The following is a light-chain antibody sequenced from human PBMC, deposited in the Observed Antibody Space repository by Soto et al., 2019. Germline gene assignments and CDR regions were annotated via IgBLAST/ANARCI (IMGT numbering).Light chain of an antibody. V-gene: IGLV2-14*03. CDR3: TSYTRRPHYV. CDR2: DVD. J-gene: IGLJ1*01. CDR1: SNDIGVSNY. Sequence: QSALTQPASVSGSPGQSITVSCTGTSNDIGVSNYVSWYQQHPGKAPRLIIYDVDNRPSGVSARFSGSKSGNTASLTISGLQTEDEADYYCTSYTRRPHYVFGTGTTSPS.